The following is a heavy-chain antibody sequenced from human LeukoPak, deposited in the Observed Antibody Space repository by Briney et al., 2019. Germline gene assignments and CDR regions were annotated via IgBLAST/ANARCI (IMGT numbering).Heavy chain of an antibody. CDR1: GGSISSYY. CDR3: ARVRRYYYGMDV. CDR2: IYYSGST. J-gene: IGHJ6*02. Sequence: SETLSLTRTVSGGSISSYYWSWIRQPPGKGLEWIGYIYYSGSTNYNPSLKSRVTISVDTSKNQFSLKLSSVTAADTAVYYCARVRRYYYGMDVWGQGTTVTVSS. V-gene: IGHV4-59*01.